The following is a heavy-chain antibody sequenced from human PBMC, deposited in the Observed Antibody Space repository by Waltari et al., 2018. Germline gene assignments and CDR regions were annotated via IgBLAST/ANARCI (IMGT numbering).Heavy chain of an antibody. J-gene: IGHJ4*02. CDR2: SIPICGTA. V-gene: IGHV1-69*14. D-gene: IGHD3-9*01. Sequence: QVQLVQSGAEVKKPGSSVKVSCKASGGTFSSYAISWVRQAPGQGLEWMGGSIPICGTATYAQKFQGRVTSTADKSTSTAYMELSSLRSEDTAVYYCARWSDYDILTGRYYFDYWGQGTLVTVSS. CDR3: ARWSDYDILTGRYYFDY. CDR1: GGTFSSYA.